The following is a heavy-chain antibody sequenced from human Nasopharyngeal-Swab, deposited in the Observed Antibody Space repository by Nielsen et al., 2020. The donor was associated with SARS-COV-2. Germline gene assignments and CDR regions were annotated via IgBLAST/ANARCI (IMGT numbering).Heavy chain of an antibody. Sequence: WIRQPPGKGLEWIGEINHSGSTYYNPSLKSRVTISVDTSKNQFSLKLSSVTAADTAVYYCARDRVKTIFGVVLTSHMDVWGKGTTVTVSS. V-gene: IGHV4-34*09. J-gene: IGHJ6*03. CDR3: ARDRVKTIFGVVLTSHMDV. D-gene: IGHD3-3*01. CDR2: INHSGST.